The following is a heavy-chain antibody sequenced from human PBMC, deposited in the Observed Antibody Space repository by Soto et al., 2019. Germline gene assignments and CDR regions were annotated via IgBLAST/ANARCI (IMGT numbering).Heavy chain of an antibody. D-gene: IGHD1-1*01. CDR3: AKDSGTTFPYYFDY. Sequence: PGGSLRLSCAVSESIFRGYGMHWVRQAPGKGLEWVAIIRFDGSNIHYADYVMGRFTISRDNSKNMLYLEMNNLRVEDTAVYYCAKDSGTTFPYYFDYWGQGTLVTVSS. CDR2: IRFDGSNI. J-gene: IGHJ4*02. V-gene: IGHV3-30*02. CDR1: ESIFRGYG.